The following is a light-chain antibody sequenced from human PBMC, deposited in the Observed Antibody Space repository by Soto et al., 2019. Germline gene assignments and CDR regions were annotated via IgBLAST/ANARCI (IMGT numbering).Light chain of an antibody. CDR2: RDD. CDR3: QVWDSNTGV. Sequence: VLTQPASVSGSPGQTANITCGGNNIGVKNVQWYQQRPGQAPVMVIYRDDNRPSGIPERFSGSNSGNTATLTISRAQAGDEADYHCQVWDSNTGVFGGGTKLTVL. J-gene: IGLJ3*02. V-gene: IGLV3-9*01. CDR1: NIGVKN.